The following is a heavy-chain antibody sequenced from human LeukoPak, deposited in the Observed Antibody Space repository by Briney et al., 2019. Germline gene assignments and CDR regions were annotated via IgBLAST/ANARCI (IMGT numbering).Heavy chain of an antibody. J-gene: IGHJ4*02. V-gene: IGHV4-39*01. CDR3: ARLRYFDWLPSYYFDY. CDR2: SYYSGST. CDR1: GGSIISSSYY. Sequence: SETLSLTCTVSGGSIISSSYYWDWIRQPPGKGLEWIGSSYYSGSTYYNPSLKSRVTISVDTSKNQFSLKLSSVTAADTAVYYCARLRYFDWLPSYYFDYWGQGTLVTVSS. D-gene: IGHD3-9*01.